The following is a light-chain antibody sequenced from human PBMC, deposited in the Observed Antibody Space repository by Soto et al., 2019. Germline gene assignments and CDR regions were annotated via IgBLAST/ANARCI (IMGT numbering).Light chain of an antibody. J-gene: IGKJ1*01. CDR2: GTS. V-gene: IGKV3-20*01. CDR3: QQYASSPGT. Sequence: EIVLTQSPGTLSLAPGEGATLSCRASQSVKSSYLAWYQQKPGQAPRLLIFGTSNRATGIPDRYRGGGSGTDFTLTSISLDPEAVAVHYCQQYASSPGTFGQGTKVEIK. CDR1: QSVKSSY.